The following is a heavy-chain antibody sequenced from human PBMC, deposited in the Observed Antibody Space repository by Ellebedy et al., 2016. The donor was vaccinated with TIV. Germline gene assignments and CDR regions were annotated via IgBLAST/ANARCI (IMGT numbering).Heavy chain of an antibody. Sequence: GESLKISXAASGFTFSSYGMHWVRQAPGKGLEWVAVISYDGSNKYYADSVKGRFTISRDNSKNTLYLQMSSLRAEDTAVYYCASRGVIITGPGDYYYYGMDVWGQGTTVTVSS. J-gene: IGHJ6*02. CDR3: ASRGVIITGPGDYYYYGMDV. CDR1: GFTFSSYG. CDR2: ISYDGSNK. D-gene: IGHD3-10*01. V-gene: IGHV3-30*03.